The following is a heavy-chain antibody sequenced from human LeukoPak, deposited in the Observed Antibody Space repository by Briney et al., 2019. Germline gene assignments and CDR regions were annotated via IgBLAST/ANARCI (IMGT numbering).Heavy chain of an antibody. D-gene: IGHD2-15*01. CDR3: ARDIYSKYVDV. CDR1: GFSFRSHG. CDR2: IWYDGSNK. Sequence: GGSLRLSCAASGFSFRSHGMHWVRQAPGKGPEWVAVIWYDGSNKYYADSVKGRFTISRDNSKNTLSLQMNSLRAEDTAVYYCARDIYSKYVDVWGRGTLVTASS. J-gene: IGHJ2*01. V-gene: IGHV3-33*01.